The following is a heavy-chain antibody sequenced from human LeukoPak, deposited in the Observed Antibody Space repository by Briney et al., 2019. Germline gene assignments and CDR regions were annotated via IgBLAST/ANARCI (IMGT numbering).Heavy chain of an antibody. CDR1: GFTFSNYA. CDR2: ITGSGGTT. D-gene: IGHD6-19*01. V-gene: IGHV3-23*01. Sequence: PGGSLRLSCAASGFTFSNYAMSWVRQAPGKGLEWVSAITGSGGTTYYADSAKGRFTISRDNSKNTLYLQMTNLRAADTAVYYCAKDLSRAVAADWFDPWDQGSLVTVSS. CDR3: AKDLSRAVAADWFDP. J-gene: IGHJ5*02.